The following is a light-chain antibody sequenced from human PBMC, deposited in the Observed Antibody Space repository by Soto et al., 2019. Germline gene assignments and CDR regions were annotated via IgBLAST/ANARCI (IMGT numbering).Light chain of an antibody. J-gene: IGLJ3*02. CDR1: SRDVGAYKY. CDR2: EVS. V-gene: IGLV2-8*01. Sequence: QSALTQPPSASGSPGQSVTISCTGTSRDVGAYKYVSWYQQYPGKAPKLMIYEVSTRPSGVPDRFSGSKSGNTASLTVSGLQAEDEADYYCTSYVGSNIWVFGGGTKVTVL. CDR3: TSYVGSNIWV.